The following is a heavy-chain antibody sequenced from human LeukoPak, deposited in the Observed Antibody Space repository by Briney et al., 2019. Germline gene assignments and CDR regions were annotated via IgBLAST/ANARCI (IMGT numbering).Heavy chain of an antibody. CDR2: IDWDDDK. V-gene: IGHV2-70*11. CDR1: GFSLSTSGMC. J-gene: IGHJ4*02. Sequence: SGPTLVNPTQTLTLTCTFSGFSLSTSGMCVSWIRQPPGKALEWLPRIDWDDDKYYGTSLKTRLTISKDTSKNQVVLTMTNMDPVDTATYYCARSPYGDYGLYYFDYWGQGTLVTVSS. CDR3: ARSPYGDYGLYYFDY. D-gene: IGHD4-17*01.